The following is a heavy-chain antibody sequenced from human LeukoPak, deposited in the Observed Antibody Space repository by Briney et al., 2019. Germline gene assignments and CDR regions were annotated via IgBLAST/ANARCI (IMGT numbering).Heavy chain of an antibody. CDR2: ISGSGGST. CDR1: GYTFSSYA. Sequence: VGSLRLSCAASGYTFSSYAMSWVRQAPGKGLEWVSSISGSGGSTYYADTVKGRFTISRDNSKTTLYLQMNSLGAEDTAVYYCAKVYSSSWYPDAFDIWGQGTMVTVSS. D-gene: IGHD6-13*01. J-gene: IGHJ3*02. CDR3: AKVYSSSWYPDAFDI. V-gene: IGHV3-23*01.